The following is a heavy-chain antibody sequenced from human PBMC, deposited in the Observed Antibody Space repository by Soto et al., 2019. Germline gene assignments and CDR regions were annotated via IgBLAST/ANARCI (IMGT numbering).Heavy chain of an antibody. D-gene: IGHD3-9*01. CDR2: VNPNTGVT. Sequence: XSVKVSCNASGYTFTSFYRNWVRQAPGQGLECMGWVNPNTGVTKYAQKFQGRVTMTRDTSINTAYMELSGLTSDDTAVYYCTTLRLDTWGQGTLVTVSS. V-gene: IGHV1-2*02. CDR3: TTLRLDT. CDR1: GYTFTSFY. J-gene: IGHJ5*02.